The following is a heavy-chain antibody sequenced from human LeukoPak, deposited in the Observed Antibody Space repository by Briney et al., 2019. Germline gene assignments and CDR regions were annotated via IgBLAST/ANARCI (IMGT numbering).Heavy chain of an antibody. CDR2: ISVTGGTT. Sequence: GGSLRLSCAASGFTFSSYDMTWVRQAPGKGLYWVSAISVTGGTTYYADSVKGRFTISRDNSKNTLYLQMNSLRAEDTAVYYCAKGTEPGLYYYYYYVMDVWGQGTTVTVSS. CDR1: GFTFSSYD. D-gene: IGHD1-14*01. V-gene: IGHV3-23*01. CDR3: AKGTEPGLYYYYYYVMDV. J-gene: IGHJ6*02.